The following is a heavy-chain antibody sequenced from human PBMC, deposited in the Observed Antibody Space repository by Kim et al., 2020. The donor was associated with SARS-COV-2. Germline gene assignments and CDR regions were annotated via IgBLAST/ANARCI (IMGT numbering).Heavy chain of an antibody. CDR1: GYTFINYA. CDR3: APGGTGTTPPLYLDY. V-gene: IGHV7-4-1*02. CDR2: ISTNTGNP. Sequence: ASVKVSCKASGYTFINYAMSWLRQAPGQGLEWMGWISTNTGNPTYAQGFTGRFLFSLDTSVNTAYLQISSLKAEDTAVYYCAPGGTGTTPPLYLDYWGQGTRVTVSS. J-gene: IGHJ4*02. D-gene: IGHD1-1*01.